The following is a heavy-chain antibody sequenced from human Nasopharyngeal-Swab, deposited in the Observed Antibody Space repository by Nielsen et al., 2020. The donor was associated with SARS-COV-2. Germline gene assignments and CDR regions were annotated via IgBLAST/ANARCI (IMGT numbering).Heavy chain of an antibody. J-gene: IGHJ3*02. CDR3: AKLSPYYYGSGSSHDAFDI. V-gene: IGHV3-23*01. D-gene: IGHD3-10*01. CDR2: ISGSGGST. Sequence: WIRQPPGKGLEWVSAISGSGGSTYYADSVKGRFTISRDNSKNTLYLQMNSLRAEDTAVYCCAKLSPYYYGSGSSHDAFDIWGQGTMVTVSS.